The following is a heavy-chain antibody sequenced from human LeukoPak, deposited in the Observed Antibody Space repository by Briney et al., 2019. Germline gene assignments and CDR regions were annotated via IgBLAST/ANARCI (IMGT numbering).Heavy chain of an antibody. CDR3: ARDTLGGNYASVDY. CDR1: GFTFSSYG. J-gene: IGHJ4*02. V-gene: IGHV3-33*01. CDR2: VWYDGSDK. D-gene: IGHD1-26*01. Sequence: GGSLRLSCAASGFTFSSYGMHWVRQAPGKGLEWVAVVWYDGSDKYYSDSVQGRFTISRDNSKNTLYLQMNSLRAEDTAVYYCARDTLGGNYASVDYWGQGTLVTVSS.